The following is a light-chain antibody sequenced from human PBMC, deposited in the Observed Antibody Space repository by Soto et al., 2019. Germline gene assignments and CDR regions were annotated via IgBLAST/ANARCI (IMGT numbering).Light chain of an antibody. J-gene: IGKJ1*01. Sequence: DIPLTQSPSTLSSSVGDGVTSTCRGSQGIRIELGWYQQKPGKPPKRLIYAASSLQSGVPSRFSGSGSGTEFIFTISSLQPEDVATYYCLQHYSFTRTFGQGTKVDI. CDR3: LQHYSFTRT. CDR2: AAS. V-gene: IGKV1-17*01. CDR1: QGIRIE.